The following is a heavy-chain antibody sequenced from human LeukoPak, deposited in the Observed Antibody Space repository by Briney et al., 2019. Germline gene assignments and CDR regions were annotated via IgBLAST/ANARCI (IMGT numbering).Heavy chain of an antibody. J-gene: IGHJ4*02. V-gene: IGHV3-23*01. Sequence: PGGSLRLSCAASGFTFSTYAMNWVRQAPGKGPEWVSAITGSGSSTYYADSVKGRFTISRDNSKNTLYLQMNSLRAEDTAVYYCAKAKDYYFDSSGYYYIFDYWGQGTLVTVSS. CDR3: AKAKDYYFDSSGYYYIFDY. D-gene: IGHD3-22*01. CDR2: ITGSGSST. CDR1: GFTFSTYA.